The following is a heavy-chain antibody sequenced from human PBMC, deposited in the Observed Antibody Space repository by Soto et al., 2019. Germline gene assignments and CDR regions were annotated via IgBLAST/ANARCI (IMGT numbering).Heavy chain of an antibody. D-gene: IGHD6-19*01. CDR3: AKTANGWFSAFYI. V-gene: IGHV3-23*01. CDR2: ISGSGGTT. Sequence: EVQLLESGGGLVQPGGSLRLSCAASGFTFSSYAKSWVRQATVKELEWVSAISGSGGTTYYADSVKGRFTFSRDNSKNTLYLQMNSLRAEDTAVYYCAKTANGWFSAFYILGQGTMVTVSS. CDR1: GFTFSSYA. J-gene: IGHJ3*02.